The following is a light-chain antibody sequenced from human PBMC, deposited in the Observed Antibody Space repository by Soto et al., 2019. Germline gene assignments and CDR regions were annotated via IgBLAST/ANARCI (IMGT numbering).Light chain of an antibody. J-gene: IGKJ5*01. CDR1: QTIRGL. V-gene: IGKV3-11*01. Sequence: EIVLILSLATLSLSPEERATLSSRASQTIRGLLAWYQHRPGQAPRLLIYDTSNRAAGIPARFSGSGSGTDFTLTISSLEPEDFAIYYCQQRQYWPPITFGQGTRLEIK. CDR2: DTS. CDR3: QQRQYWPPIT.